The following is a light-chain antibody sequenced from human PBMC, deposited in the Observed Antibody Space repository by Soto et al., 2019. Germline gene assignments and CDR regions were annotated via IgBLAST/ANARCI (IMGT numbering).Light chain of an antibody. CDR3: QQSYSTPPWT. CDR1: QSISSY. J-gene: IGKJ1*01. CDR2: AAS. V-gene: IGKV1-39*01. Sequence: DIQMTQSPSSLSASVGDRVTITCRASQSISSYLNWYQQKPGKAPKLLIYAASSLQSGVPSRFSGSGSGTDVPLTISSLQPEEFATYYCQQSYSTPPWTFGQGTKVEIK.